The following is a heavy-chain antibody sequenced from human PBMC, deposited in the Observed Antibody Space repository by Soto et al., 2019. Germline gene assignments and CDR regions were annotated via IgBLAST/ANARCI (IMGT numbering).Heavy chain of an antibody. D-gene: IGHD6-13*01. Sequence: PSETLSLTCTVSGGSISSYYWSWIRQPPGKGLERIGYIYYSGSTNYNPSLKSRDTISVDTSKNQFSLKLSSVTAADKAVYYCARRKAAAGTGYGMDVWGQGTTVTVSS. V-gene: IGHV4-59*01. CDR1: GGSISSYY. CDR2: IYYSGST. CDR3: ARRKAAAGTGYGMDV. J-gene: IGHJ6*02.